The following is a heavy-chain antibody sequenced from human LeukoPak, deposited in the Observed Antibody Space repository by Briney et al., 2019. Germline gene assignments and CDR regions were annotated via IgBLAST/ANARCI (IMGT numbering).Heavy chain of an antibody. CDR2: ISSGGGSI. J-gene: IGHJ4*02. CDR1: GFSFNNHE. D-gene: IGHD2-2*01. V-gene: IGHV3-48*03. CDR3: ARISTNTWYNFDY. Sequence: TGGSLRLSCVASGFSFNNHEMNWVRQAPGKGLEWVSYISSGGGSIYYADSVKGRFTISRDNAKYSLYLQMNSLRAEGTAVYYCARISTNTWYNFDYWGQGTLVTVSS.